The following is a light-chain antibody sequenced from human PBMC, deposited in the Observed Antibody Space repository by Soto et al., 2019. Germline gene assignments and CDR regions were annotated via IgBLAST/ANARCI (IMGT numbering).Light chain of an antibody. J-gene: IGKJ1*01. CDR1: QGISSY. Sequence: AFRMTQSPSSLSASTGDRVTISCRASQGISSYLAWYQKKPGKAPKLLIYAASTLQSGVPSRFSGSGSGTDFTLTISCLQSEDFATYYCQQYYSYPRAFGQGTKVEIK. V-gene: IGKV1-8*01. CDR3: QQYYSYPRA. CDR2: AAS.